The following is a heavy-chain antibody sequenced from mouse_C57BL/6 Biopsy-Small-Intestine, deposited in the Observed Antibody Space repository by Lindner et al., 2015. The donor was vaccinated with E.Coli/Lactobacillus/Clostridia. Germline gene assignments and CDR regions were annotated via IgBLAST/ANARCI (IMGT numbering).Heavy chain of an antibody. V-gene: IGHV1-42*01. CDR1: GYSFTGYY. CDR3: ASYDYDGVDY. CDR2: INPSTGGT. Sequence: VQLQESGPELVKPGASVKISCKASGYSFTGYYMNWVKQSPEKSLEWIGEINPSTGGTTYNQKFKAKATLTVDKSSSTAYMQLKSLTPEDSAVYYCASYDYDGVDYWGQGTTLTVSS. D-gene: IGHD2-4*01. J-gene: IGHJ2*01.